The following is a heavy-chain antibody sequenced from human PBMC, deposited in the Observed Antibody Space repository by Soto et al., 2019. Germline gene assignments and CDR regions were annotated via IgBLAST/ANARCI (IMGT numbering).Heavy chain of an antibody. J-gene: IGHJ4*02. CDR3: GKRRSGDVDVFY. CDR2: ISPNSGGT. V-gene: IGHV1-2*02. D-gene: IGHD1-26*01. Sequence: QVQLVQSGAEVKKSGASVKVSCKASGYTFTGYYIHWVRQAPGQGLEWMGEISPNSGGTKYAQKFQGRVTMTRDTSITTVYMDLSNLSPDDTAVYYSGKRRSGDVDVFYWGQGTLVTVYS. CDR1: GYTFTGYY.